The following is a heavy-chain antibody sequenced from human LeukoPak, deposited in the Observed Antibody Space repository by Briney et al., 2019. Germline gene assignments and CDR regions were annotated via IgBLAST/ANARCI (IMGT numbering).Heavy chain of an antibody. CDR2: IYSGGNT. CDR3: ARGIGSQLRAGWFDP. CDR1: GFTVSSNY. D-gene: IGHD1-26*01. J-gene: IGHJ5*02. V-gene: IGHV3-66*01. Sequence: PSESLTLSCAASGFTVSSNYMSWVRQPPGKGLEWVSVIYSGGNTYYADSVERRFTMSRDKSKNTLYLQMSSLRAEDTAVYYCARGIGSQLRAGWFDPWGQGTLVTVSS.